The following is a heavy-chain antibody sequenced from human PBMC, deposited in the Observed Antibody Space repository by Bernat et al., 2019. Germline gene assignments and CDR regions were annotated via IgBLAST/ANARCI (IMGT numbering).Heavy chain of an antibody. J-gene: IGHJ3*02. CDR3: ARGSDVVVAAEFAFDI. CDR1: GFTFSSYA. CDR2: ISYDGSNK. Sequence: QVQLVESGGGVVQPGRSLRLSCAASGFTFSSYAMHWVRQAPGKGLEWVAVISYDGSNKYYADSVKGRFTISRDNSKNTLYLKMNSLRAEDTAVYYCARGSDVVVAAEFAFDIWGQGTMVTVSS. V-gene: IGHV3-30-3*01. D-gene: IGHD2-15*01.